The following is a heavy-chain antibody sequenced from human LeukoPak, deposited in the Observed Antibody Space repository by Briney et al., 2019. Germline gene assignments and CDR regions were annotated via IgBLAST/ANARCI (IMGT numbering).Heavy chain of an antibody. CDR3: ARGRRGQQLLTSLYSSGRPFYPYFDY. Sequence: SETLSLTCAVYGGSFSGYYWSWIRQPPGKGLEWIGEIDHSGSTNYNPSLKSRVTISVDTSKNQFSLKLSSVTAADTAVYYCARGRRGQQLLTSLYSSGRPFYPYFDYWGQGTLVTVSS. CDR2: IDHSGST. CDR1: GGSFSGYY. D-gene: IGHD6-19*01. J-gene: IGHJ4*02. V-gene: IGHV4-34*01.